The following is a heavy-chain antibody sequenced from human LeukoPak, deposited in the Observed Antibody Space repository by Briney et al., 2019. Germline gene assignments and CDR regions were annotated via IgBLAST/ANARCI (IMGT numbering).Heavy chain of an antibody. CDR2: INHSGST. CDR3: ARVESQYGSGSYSNKAFDY. V-gene: IGHV4-34*01. D-gene: IGHD3-10*01. CDR1: GGSFSGYY. J-gene: IGHJ4*02. Sequence: SETLSLTCAVSGGSFSGYYWSWIRQPPGKGLEWIGEINHSGSTNYNPSLKSRVTISVDTSKNQFSLKLSSVTAADTAVYYCARVESQYGSGSYSNKAFDYWGQGTLVTVSS.